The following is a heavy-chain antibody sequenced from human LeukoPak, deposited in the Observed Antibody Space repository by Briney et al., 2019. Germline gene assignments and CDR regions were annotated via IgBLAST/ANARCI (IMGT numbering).Heavy chain of an antibody. CDR1: GGSISSYY. J-gene: IGHJ3*02. Sequence: PSETLSLTCTVSGGSISSYYWSWLRQPAGKGLEWIGHMYLGGSSDYSPSLRSRVTISVDTSKNQFSLKLTSVTAADTAVYYCARDKEFLWSGAAFDIWGQGTMVTVSS. CDR2: MYLGGSS. CDR3: ARDKEFLWSGAAFDI. V-gene: IGHV4-4*07. D-gene: IGHD3-10*01.